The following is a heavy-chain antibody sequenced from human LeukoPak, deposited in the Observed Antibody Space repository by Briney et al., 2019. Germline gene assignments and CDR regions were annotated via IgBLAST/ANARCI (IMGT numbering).Heavy chain of an antibody. J-gene: IGHJ5*02. D-gene: IGHD6-19*01. Sequence: GGSLRLSCAASGFTFDDSGMSWVRQAPGKGLEWVSSISDSGGSTYYADSVKGRFTISRDNSKNTLYLQMTNLRAADTAVYYCAKDLSRAVAADWFDPWDQGSLVTVSS. V-gene: IGHV3-23*01. CDR1: GFTFDDSG. CDR3: AKDLSRAVAADWFDP. CDR2: ISDSGGST.